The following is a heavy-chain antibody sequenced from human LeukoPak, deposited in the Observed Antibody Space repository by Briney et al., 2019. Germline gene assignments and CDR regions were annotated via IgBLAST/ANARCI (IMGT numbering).Heavy chain of an antibody. CDR2: ISTYNGNT. CDR1: GYTFTSYG. J-gene: IGHJ1*01. D-gene: IGHD3-10*01. V-gene: IGHV1-18*01. CDR3: ARSFTMVRGVIVPIWHFQH. Sequence: ASVKVSCKASGYTFTSYGISWVRQAPGQGLEWMGWISTYNGNTNYAQKLQGRVTMTTDTSTSIAYMELRSLRSDDTAVYYCARSFTMVRGVIVPIWHFQHWGQGTLVTVSS.